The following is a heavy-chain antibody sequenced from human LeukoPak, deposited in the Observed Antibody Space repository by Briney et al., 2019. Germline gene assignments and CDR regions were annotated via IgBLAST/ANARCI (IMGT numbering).Heavy chain of an antibody. CDR1: XXSIXSXXX. CDR2: XYHSGSX. Sequence: SVTLSLTCAVSXXSIXSXXXXXXXXXXXXXXXEXXGEXYHSGSXNYXPSLXSXVTISVDKSKNLFSLKLSSVTAXDSAVYYCARGYSYGFPLDFWGQGTLVTVSS. J-gene: IGHJ4*02. V-gene: IGHV4-4*02. CDR3: ARGYSYGFPLDF. D-gene: IGHD5-18*01.